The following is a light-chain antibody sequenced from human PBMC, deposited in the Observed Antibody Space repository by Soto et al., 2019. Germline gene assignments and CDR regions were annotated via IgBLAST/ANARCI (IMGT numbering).Light chain of an antibody. Sequence: QSALTQSPSASGTPGQRITISCSGSSSNIGSNTVSWYQQLPGTAPKLLIYSNNQRPSGVPDRFSGSKSGTSASLAISGLQSENEADYYCAAWDESLNGYVFGTGTKV. CDR2: SNN. J-gene: IGLJ1*01. V-gene: IGLV1-44*01. CDR1: SSNIGSNT. CDR3: AAWDESLNGYV.